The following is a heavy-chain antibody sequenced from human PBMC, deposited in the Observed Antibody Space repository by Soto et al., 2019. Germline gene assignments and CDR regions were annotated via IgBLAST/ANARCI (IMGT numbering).Heavy chain of an antibody. CDR1: GYTFTNYA. CDR2: ISAYNGNT. V-gene: IGHV1-18*01. D-gene: IGHD6-13*01. Sequence: QVQLVQSGAEVKKPGASVKVSCKASGYTFTNYAFSWVRQAPGQGLEWMGWISAYNGNTNYPQKLQGRVTMTTDTCASTAYMELRSLRSDDPAVYYCARDLAAAGPFDCWGHGTLVTVSS. J-gene: IGHJ4*01. CDR3: ARDLAAAGPFDC.